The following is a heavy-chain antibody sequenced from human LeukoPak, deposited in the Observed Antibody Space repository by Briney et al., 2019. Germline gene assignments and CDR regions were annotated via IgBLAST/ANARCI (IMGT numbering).Heavy chain of an antibody. V-gene: IGHV3-64*01. D-gene: IGHD2-2*03. CDR1: GFTISRSS. CDR2: ISRSGGNT. CDR3: ARVGDRSGNGYSH. Sequence: SGGSLRLSCAASGFTISRSSMHWVRQAPGKGLEFVSAISRSGGNTYYANSVKGRFTISRDTSKNTLYLQVGSLRVEDMAVYYCARVGDRSGNGYSHWGQGTLDTVSS. J-gene: IGHJ4*02.